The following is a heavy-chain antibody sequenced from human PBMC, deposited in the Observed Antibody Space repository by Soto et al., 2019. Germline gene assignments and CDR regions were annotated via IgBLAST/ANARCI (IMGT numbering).Heavy chain of an antibody. CDR3: AREATAPYYYHGMDV. V-gene: IGHV1-18*01. J-gene: IGHJ6*02. D-gene: IGHD2-21*02. CDR1: GYTFTTYG. Sequence: GASVKVSCKASGYTFTTYGISWVRQSPGQGLEWMGWINGYNGNTDYPQKLQGRVTMTTDTSTSTAYMALRSLRSDDTAVYYCAREATAPYYYHGMDVWGQGTTVTVSS. CDR2: INGYNGNT.